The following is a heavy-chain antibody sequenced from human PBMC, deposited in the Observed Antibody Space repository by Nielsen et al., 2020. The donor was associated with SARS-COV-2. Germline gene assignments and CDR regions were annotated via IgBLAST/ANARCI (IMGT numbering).Heavy chain of an antibody. D-gene: IGHD2-2*01. CDR1: GGSISSGGYY. CDR3: ARGVRYCSSTSCSFMDV. Sequence: SETLSLTCTVSGGSISSGGYYWSWIRQHPGKGLEWIGYIYYSGSTYYNPSLKSRVTISVDTSKNQFSLKLSSVTAADTAVYYCARGVRYCSSTSCSFMDVWGKGTTVTVSS. J-gene: IGHJ6*03. V-gene: IGHV4-31*03. CDR2: IYYSGST.